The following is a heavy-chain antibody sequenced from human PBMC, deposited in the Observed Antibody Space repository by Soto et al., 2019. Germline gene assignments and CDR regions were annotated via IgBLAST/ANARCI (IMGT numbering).Heavy chain of an antibody. CDR3: ARDRYNRKAYYYYGMDV. Sequence: PSETLSLTCTVSGGSVRGGSYYWSWIRQPPGKGLEWIGYIYYSGRTNYNPSLKRRLTISVDTSTNQFSLELSSVTPADTAVYYCARDRYNRKAYYYYGMDVWGQGTTVTVSS. D-gene: IGHD1-20*01. J-gene: IGHJ6*02. CDR1: GGSVRGGSYY. CDR2: IYYSGRT. V-gene: IGHV4-61*01.